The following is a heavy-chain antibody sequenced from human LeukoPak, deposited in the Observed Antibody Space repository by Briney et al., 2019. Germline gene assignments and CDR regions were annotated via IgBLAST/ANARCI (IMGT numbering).Heavy chain of an antibody. CDR3: ARGYSYGNFDY. Sequence: PGGSLRLSCAASGFTFSSSAMSWVRQVPGKGLEWVSVIYSGGSTYYADSVKGRFTISRDNSKNTLYLQMNSLRAEDTAVYHCARGYSYGNFDYWGQGTLVTVSS. J-gene: IGHJ4*02. CDR2: IYSGGST. CDR1: GFTFSSSA. D-gene: IGHD5-18*01. V-gene: IGHV3-53*01.